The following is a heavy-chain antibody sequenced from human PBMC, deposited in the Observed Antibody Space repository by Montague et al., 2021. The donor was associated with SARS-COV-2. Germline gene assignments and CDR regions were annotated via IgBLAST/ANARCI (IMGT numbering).Heavy chain of an antibody. J-gene: IGHJ4*02. CDR2: TYYRSKWYN. D-gene: IGHD2-2*01. Sequence: YAISGDSVSSNIATWNWTRQSPSRGLEWLGRTYYRSKWYNDYAESVKSRITIDPDTSKHQFSLHLNSVTPEDTAVYYCARIPVGSKYYFDFWGQGTLVTVSS. V-gene: IGHV6-1*01. CDR1: GDSVSSNIAT. CDR3: ARIPVGSKYYFDF.